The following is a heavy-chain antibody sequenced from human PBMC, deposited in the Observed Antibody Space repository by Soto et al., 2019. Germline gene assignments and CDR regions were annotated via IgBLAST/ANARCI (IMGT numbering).Heavy chain of an antibody. D-gene: IGHD2-15*01. CDR3: ARDWCSGGSGYSHGDYGGAFDF. Sequence: ASVKVSCKASGYTFTSYGISWVRQAPGQGLEWMGWISAYNGNTNYAQKLQGRVTMTTDTSTSTAYMELRSLRSDDTAVYYCARDWCSGGSGYSHGDYGGAFDFRGQGTTVTVSS. J-gene: IGHJ3*01. CDR2: ISAYNGNT. CDR1: GYTFTSYG. V-gene: IGHV1-18*01.